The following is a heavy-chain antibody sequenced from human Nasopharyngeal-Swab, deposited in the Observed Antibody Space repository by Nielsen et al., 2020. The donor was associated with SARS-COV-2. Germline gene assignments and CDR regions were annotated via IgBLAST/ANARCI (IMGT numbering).Heavy chain of an antibody. CDR1: GFTFSSYG. D-gene: IGHD3-16*01. Sequence: GESLKISCAASGFTFSSYGMHWVRQAPGKGLEWVAVISYDGSNKYYADSVKGRFTISRDNSKNTLYLQMNSLRAEDTAVYYCAKAGGAFDIWGQGTMVTVSS. CDR3: AKAGGAFDI. J-gene: IGHJ3*02. CDR2: ISYDGSNK. V-gene: IGHV3-30*18.